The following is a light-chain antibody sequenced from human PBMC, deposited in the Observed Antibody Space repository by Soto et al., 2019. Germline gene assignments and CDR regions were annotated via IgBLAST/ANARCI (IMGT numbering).Light chain of an antibody. CDR2: EVI. CDR1: SSDVGGYNY. V-gene: IGLV2-14*01. J-gene: IGLJ3*02. Sequence: QSVLTQPASVSGSPGQSITISCTGTSSDVGGYNYVSWYQQHPGKAPKLIIFEVIDRPSGVSDRFSGSKSGNTASLTISSLQFEDEADYYCCSYTTTYTLVFGGGTKLTVL. CDR3: CSYTTTYTLV.